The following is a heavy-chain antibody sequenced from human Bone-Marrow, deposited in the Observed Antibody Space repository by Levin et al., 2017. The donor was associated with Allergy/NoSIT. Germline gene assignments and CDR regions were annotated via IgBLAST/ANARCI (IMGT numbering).Heavy chain of an antibody. CDR3: ARGAELRYFDWSHGYSP. Sequence: GESLKISCQASAYTLTDYYIHWVRQAPGQGLEWMGRINPNSGGTNVAPMFQGRVSLSRATSINTAYLELIGLTSADTAVYFCARGAELRYFDWSHGYSPWGQGTQVTVSS. V-gene: IGHV1-2*06. CDR1: AYTLTDYY. D-gene: IGHD3-9*01. J-gene: IGHJ5*02. CDR2: INPNSGGT.